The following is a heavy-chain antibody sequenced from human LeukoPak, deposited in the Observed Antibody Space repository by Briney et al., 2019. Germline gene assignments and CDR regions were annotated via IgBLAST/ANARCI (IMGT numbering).Heavy chain of an antibody. Sequence: SETLSLTCTVSGGSVSRGSYYWSWIRQSPGKGLEWIGYIYYSGSTNYNPSLESRATISVDTSKNQFSLKLSSVTAADTAVYYCAQARAAAGSPYNWFDPWGQGTLVTVSS. V-gene: IGHV4-61*01. CDR3: AQARAAAGSPYNWFDP. J-gene: IGHJ5*02. CDR1: GGSVSRGSYY. D-gene: IGHD6-13*01. CDR2: IYYSGST.